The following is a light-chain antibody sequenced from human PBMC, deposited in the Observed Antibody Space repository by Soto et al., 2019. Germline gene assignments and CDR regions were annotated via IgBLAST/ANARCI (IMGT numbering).Light chain of an antibody. CDR2: EVT. J-gene: IGLJ3*02. V-gene: IGLV2-8*01. Sequence: QSALTQPPSASGSPGQSVTISCTGTNSDVGGYNYVSWYQQYPGKAPKLLIYEVTKRPSGVPDRFSGSKSGNTAYLTVSGLQAEDEADYYCTSFAGSAKWVFGGGTKLIVL. CDR3: TSFAGSAKWV. CDR1: NSDVGGYNY.